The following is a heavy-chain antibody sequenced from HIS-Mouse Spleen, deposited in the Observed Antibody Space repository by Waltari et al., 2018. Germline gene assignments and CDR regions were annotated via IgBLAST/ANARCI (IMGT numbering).Heavy chain of an antibody. CDR1: GGSFSGYY. Sequence: QVQLQQWGAGLLKPSETLSLTCAVYGGSFSGYYWSWIRQPPGKGLEWIGEINHSGSTNSHPSLKSRVTISVDTSKNQFSLKLSSVTAADTAVYYCARMGPASGSYGDYWGQGTLVTVSS. V-gene: IGHV4-34*01. CDR3: ARMGPASGSYGDY. CDR2: INHSGST. J-gene: IGHJ4*02. D-gene: IGHD1-26*01.